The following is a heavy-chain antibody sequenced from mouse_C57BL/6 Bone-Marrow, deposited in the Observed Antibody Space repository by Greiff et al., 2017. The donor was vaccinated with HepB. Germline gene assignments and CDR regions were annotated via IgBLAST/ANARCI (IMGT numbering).Heavy chain of an antibody. CDR3: AREVP. J-gene: IGHJ3*01. CDR1: GYSITSGYY. Sequence: VQLQQSGPGLVKPSQSLSLTCSVTGYSITSGYYWHWIRQFPGNKLEWMGYISYDGSNNYNPSLKNRISITRDTSKNQFFLKLNSVTTEDTATYYCAREVPWGQGTLVTVSA. V-gene: IGHV3-6*01. CDR2: ISYDGSN.